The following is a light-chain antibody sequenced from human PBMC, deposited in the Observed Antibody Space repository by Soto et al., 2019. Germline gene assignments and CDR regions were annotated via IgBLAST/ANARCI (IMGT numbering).Light chain of an antibody. CDR2: DVI. V-gene: IGLV2-14*03. Sequence: QSALTQPASVSGSPGQSITISCTGTSSDVGAYDYVSWYQHHPGKAPKLMIYDVINRPSGISNRFSGSKSGNTASLTISGLQAEDEADYYCSSYAGSGTLAVFGGGTKLTVL. J-gene: IGLJ2*01. CDR1: SSDVGAYDY. CDR3: SSYAGSGTLAV.